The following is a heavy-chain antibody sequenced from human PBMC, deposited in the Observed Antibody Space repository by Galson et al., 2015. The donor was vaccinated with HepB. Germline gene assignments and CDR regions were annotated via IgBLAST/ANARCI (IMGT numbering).Heavy chain of an antibody. CDR3: ARSPNPLGCNGPNNWFDP. D-gene: IGHD1-14*01. CDR1: GGSLSGYY. CDR2: VFHGGST. V-gene: IGHV4-34*12. J-gene: IGHJ5*02. Sequence: ETLSLTCAVYGGSLSGYYWSWIRQTPGKGLEWIGEVFHGGSTPSLKSRVAFSVDTSKNQFSLKLTSVTAADTAVYYCARSPNPLGCNGPNNWFDPWGQGILVTVSS.